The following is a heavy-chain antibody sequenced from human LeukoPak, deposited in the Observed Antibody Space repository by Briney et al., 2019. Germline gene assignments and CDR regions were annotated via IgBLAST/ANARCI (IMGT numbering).Heavy chain of an antibody. V-gene: IGHV3-15*01. Sequence: GGSLRLSCAASGFTFSNARMSWVRQAPGKGLEWVGRIKSKTDGGTTDYAAPVKGRFTISRDDSKNTLYLQMNSLKTEDTAVYYCTTDYCSSTSCYPWGQGTLVTVSS. CDR2: IKSKTDGGTT. J-gene: IGHJ5*02. CDR1: GFTFSNAR. D-gene: IGHD2-2*01. CDR3: TTDYCSSTSCYP.